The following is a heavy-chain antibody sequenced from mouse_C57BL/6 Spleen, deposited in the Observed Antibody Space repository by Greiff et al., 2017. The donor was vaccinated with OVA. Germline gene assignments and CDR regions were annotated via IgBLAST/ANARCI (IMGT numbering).Heavy chain of an antibody. J-gene: IGHJ2*01. CDR2: ISYRGST. CDR1: GYSITSGYD. V-gene: IGHV3-1*01. Sequence: VQLKESGPGMVKPSQSLSLTCTVTGYSITSGYDWHWIRHFPGNKLEWMGYISYRGSTNYNPSLKSRISITHDTSKNHFFLKLNSVTTEDTATYYCARGPYGLYYFDYWGQGTTLTVSS. D-gene: IGHD1-2*01. CDR3: ARGPYGLYYFDY.